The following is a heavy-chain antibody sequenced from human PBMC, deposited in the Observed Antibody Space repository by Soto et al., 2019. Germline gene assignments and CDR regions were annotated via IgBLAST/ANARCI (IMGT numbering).Heavy chain of an antibody. Sequence: QITLNESGPTQVKPRQTLTLTCTFSGFSLTTSGVGVGWIRQSPGKAPEWLALIYWDDDKRYSPSLKSRLTITKETSKHQLVLTMADLDPADTATYYCAHRVLRTVFGLVTTTAIYFDFWGQGTPVAVSS. D-gene: IGHD3-3*01. CDR3: AHRVLRTVFGLVTTTAIYFDF. J-gene: IGHJ4*02. CDR2: IYWDDDK. V-gene: IGHV2-5*02. CDR1: GFSLTTSGVG.